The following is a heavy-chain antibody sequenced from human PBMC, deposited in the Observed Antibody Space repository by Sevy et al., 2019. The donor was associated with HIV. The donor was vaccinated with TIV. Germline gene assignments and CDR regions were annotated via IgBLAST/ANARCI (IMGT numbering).Heavy chain of an antibody. D-gene: IGHD3-9*01. CDR1: GFTFGDYA. Sequence: GGSLRLSCTASGFTFGDYAMSWVRQAPGKGLEWVGFIRSKAYGGTTEYAASVKGRFTISRDDSKSIAYLQMNSLKTEDTAGYYCTRVAGYYDILTGYYPKGYYFDYWGQGTLVTVSS. CDR2: IRSKAYGGTT. CDR3: TRVAGYYDILTGYYPKGYYFDY. J-gene: IGHJ4*02. V-gene: IGHV3-49*04.